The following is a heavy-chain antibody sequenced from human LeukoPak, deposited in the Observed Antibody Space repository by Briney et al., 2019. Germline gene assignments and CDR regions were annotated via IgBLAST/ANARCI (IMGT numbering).Heavy chain of an antibody. CDR2: LYHSGST. Sequence: SETLSLTCTVSGGSISSYYWSWIRQPPGKGLEWIGSLYHSGSTIYKPSLKSRVTISVDTSKNQFSLKLTSVTAADTAVYYCARKVPDILTGYSQGFCWFDPWGQGTLVTVSS. CDR3: ARKVPDILTGYSQGFCWFDP. V-gene: IGHV4-59*01. D-gene: IGHD3-9*01. CDR1: GGSISSYY. J-gene: IGHJ5*02.